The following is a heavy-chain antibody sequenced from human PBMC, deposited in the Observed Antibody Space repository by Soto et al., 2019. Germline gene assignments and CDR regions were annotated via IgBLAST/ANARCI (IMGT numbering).Heavy chain of an antibody. Sequence: LSLTCTVSGGSVSSGSYYWSWIRQPPGKGLEWIGYIYYSGSTNYNPSLKSRVTISVDTSKNQFSLKLSSVTAADTAVYYCAREATLRFRGMDVWGQGTTVTVSS. V-gene: IGHV4-61*01. D-gene: IGHD3-3*01. CDR3: AREATLRFRGMDV. J-gene: IGHJ6*02. CDR2: IYYSGST. CDR1: GGSVSSGSYY.